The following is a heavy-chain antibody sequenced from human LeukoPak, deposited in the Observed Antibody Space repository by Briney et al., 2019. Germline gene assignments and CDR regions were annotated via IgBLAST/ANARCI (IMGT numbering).Heavy chain of an antibody. J-gene: IGHJ4*02. V-gene: IGHV4-30-4*01. CDR1: GASISSGNYY. D-gene: IGHD3-22*01. CDR2: IYYSGST. CDR3: ARGDLIYDSSTHYPY. Sequence: SQTLSLTCTVSGASISSGNYYWSWIRQPPEKGLEWIGYIYYSGSTSYNPSLKSRVTISVDTSKNQFSLKLNSVTAADTAVYYCARGDLIYDSSTHYPYWGQGTLVTVSS.